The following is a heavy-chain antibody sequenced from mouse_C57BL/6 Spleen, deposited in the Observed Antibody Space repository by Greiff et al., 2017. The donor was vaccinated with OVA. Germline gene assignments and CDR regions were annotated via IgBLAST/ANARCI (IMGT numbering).Heavy chain of an antibody. D-gene: IGHD1-1*01. Sequence: VQLQQSGPELVKPGASVKISCKASGYAFSSSWMNWVKQRPGKGLEWIGRIYPGDGDTNYNGKFKGKATLTADKSSSTAYMQLSSLTSEDSAVYFCARRTVVAPMDYWGQGTSVTVSS. CDR3: ARRTVVAPMDY. V-gene: IGHV1-82*01. CDR2: IYPGDGDT. J-gene: IGHJ4*01. CDR1: GYAFSSSW.